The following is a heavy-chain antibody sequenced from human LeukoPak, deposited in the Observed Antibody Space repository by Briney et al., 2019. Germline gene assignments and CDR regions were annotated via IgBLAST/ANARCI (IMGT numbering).Heavy chain of an antibody. CDR1: GGSISSYY. J-gene: IGHJ4*02. V-gene: IGHV4-59*01. CDR3: ARDYCSGGSCYFDY. Sequence: PSETLSLTCTVSGGSISSYYWSWIRQPPGKGLEWIGYIYYSGSTNYNPSLKSRVTISVDTSKNQFSLKLSSVTAADTAVYCCARDYCSGGSCYFDYWGQGTLVTVSS. D-gene: IGHD2-15*01. CDR2: IYYSGST.